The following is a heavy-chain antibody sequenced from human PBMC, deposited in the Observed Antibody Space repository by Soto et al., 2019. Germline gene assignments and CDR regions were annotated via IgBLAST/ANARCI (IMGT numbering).Heavy chain of an antibody. CDR1: GFSFSDYF. Sequence: QVQLVESGGALVQPGGSLRLSCAASGFSFSDYFMSWIRQAPGKGLEWVSYISSAGAATFSADSVKGRFITSGDNAKDSLYLEMNNLRVEDSAVYYCARSRFHYASEWGRGTLVTVSS. V-gene: IGHV3-11*01. CDR2: ISSAGAAT. J-gene: IGHJ4*02. D-gene: IGHD3-10*01. CDR3: ARSRFHYASE.